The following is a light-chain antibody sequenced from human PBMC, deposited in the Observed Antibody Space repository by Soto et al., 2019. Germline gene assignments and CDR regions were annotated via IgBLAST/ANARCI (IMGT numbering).Light chain of an antibody. CDR2: SNN. CDR1: TSNLGSHT. V-gene: IGLV1-44*01. CDR3: ATWADSLNVYV. J-gene: IGLJ1*01. Sequence: QSVLTATPSASGTPGQGVTISCSGRTSNLGSHTVHWYQQLPGTAPKRLIHSNNQRPSGVPDRVSGSKSGTSASLAISGLQYEDEADDYCATWADSLNVYVFGNGTKVTVL.